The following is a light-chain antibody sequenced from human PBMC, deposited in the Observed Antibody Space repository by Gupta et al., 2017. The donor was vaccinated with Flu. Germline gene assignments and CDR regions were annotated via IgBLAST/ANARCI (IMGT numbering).Light chain of an antibody. J-gene: IGKJ2*01. CDR3: QHENNWPST. CDR2: DAS. CDR1: QNINTN. Sequence: EIVMTQSPATLFVSPGESATLSCRASQNINTNLAWYQQKPGQAPRLLIYDASTRATGITARFSGSGSGTEFTLTISSLQSEDFAIYYCQHENNWPSTFGQGTKLEIK. V-gene: IGKV3-15*01.